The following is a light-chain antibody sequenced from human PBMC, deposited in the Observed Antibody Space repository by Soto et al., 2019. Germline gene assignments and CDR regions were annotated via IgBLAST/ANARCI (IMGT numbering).Light chain of an antibody. V-gene: IGKV1D-12*01. Sequence: DIQMTQSPSSVSASVGDRVSITCRASQGISNWLAWYQQKPGRAPKLLIYAASSLQSGVSSRFTGSGSGTDFTPTISSLQPEDFETYYCQQGNSFPFTLGPGTKVDIK. CDR1: QGISNW. J-gene: IGKJ3*01. CDR3: QQGNSFPFT. CDR2: AAS.